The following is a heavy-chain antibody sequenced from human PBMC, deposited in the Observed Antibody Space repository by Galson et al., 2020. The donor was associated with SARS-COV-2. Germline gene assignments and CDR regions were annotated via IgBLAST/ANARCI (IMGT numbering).Heavy chain of an antibody. CDR2: INHSGRT. CDR1: GGSFSGYY. D-gene: IGHD1-26*01. J-gene: IGHJ6*02. V-gene: IGHV4-34*01. CDR3: ARSTVGATTYYGMDV. Sequence: SQTLSLTCAVYGGSFSGYYWSWIRQPPGKGLEWIGEINHSGRTNYNPSLKSRVTISVDTSKNQFSLKLSSVTAADTAVYYCARSTVGATTYYGMDVWGQGTTVTVSS.